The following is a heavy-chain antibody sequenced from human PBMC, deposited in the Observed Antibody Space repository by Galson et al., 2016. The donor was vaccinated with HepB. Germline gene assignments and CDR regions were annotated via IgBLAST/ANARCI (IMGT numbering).Heavy chain of an antibody. CDR1: GAPISSHY. V-gene: IGHV4-59*11. D-gene: IGHD4-17*01. J-gene: IGHJ4*02. Sequence: ETLSLTCTVSGAPISSHYWNWIRQPPGKGLEWIGYVHHSGSTNYNSAFKSRVTISVDTSQNQFSLKLNSLLAADTAIYYCAQGVNTVSYFESWGRGTLVIVSS. CDR3: AQGVNTVSYFES. CDR2: VHHSGST.